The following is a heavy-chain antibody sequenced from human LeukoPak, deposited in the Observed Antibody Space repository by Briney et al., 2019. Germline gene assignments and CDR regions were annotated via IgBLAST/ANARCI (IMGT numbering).Heavy chain of an antibody. CDR2: MNPNSGNT. J-gene: IGHJ4*02. CDR3: ARAPFRRTNQLQYYFDY. V-gene: IGHV1-8*02. Sequence: ASVKVSCKASGGTFSSYAINWVRQATGQGLGWMGWMNPNSGNTGYAQKFQGRVTMTRNTSISTAYMELSSLRSEDTAVYYCARAPFRRTNQLQYYFDYWGQGTLVTVSS. CDR1: GGTFSSYA. D-gene: IGHD2-2*01.